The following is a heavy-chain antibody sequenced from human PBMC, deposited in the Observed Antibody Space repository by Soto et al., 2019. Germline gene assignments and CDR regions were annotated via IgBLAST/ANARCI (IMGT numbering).Heavy chain of an antibody. D-gene: IGHD3-22*01. J-gene: IGHJ4*02. V-gene: IGHV3-15*07. CDR3: TKDPVTMIVVVPSSG. CDR2: IKSKTDGGTT. Sequence: SVSNAWMNWVRQAPGKGLEWVGRIKSKTDGGTTDYAAPVKGRFTISRDDSKNTLYLQMNSLKTEDTAVYYCTKDPVTMIVVVPSSGWGQGTLVTVSS. CDR1: SVSNAW.